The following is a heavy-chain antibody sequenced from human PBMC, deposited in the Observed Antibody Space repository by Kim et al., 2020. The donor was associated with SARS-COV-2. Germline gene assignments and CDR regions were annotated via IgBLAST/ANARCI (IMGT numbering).Heavy chain of an antibody. J-gene: IGHJ2*01. V-gene: IGHV4-4*09. CDR3: AALSLVWYFDL. D-gene: IGHD3-16*01. Sequence: TNYNPTLKSRVTISVDTSKNQFPLKLSSVTAADTAVYYCAALSLVWYFDLWGRGTLVTVSS. CDR2: T.